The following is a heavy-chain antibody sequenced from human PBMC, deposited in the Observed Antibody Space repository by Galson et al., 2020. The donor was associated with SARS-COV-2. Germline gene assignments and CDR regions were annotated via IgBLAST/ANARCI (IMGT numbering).Heavy chain of an antibody. CDR2: ISWNSGSI. D-gene: IGHD3-22*01. J-gene: IGHJ6*02. CDR1: GFTFDDYA. Sequence: SLKISCAASGFTFDDYAMHWVRQAPGKGLEWVSGISWNSGSIGYADSVKGRFTISRDNAKNSLYLQMNSLRAEDTALYYCAGGSSGYYYGMDVWGQGTTVTVSS. CDR3: AGGSSGYYYGMDV. V-gene: IGHV3-9*01.